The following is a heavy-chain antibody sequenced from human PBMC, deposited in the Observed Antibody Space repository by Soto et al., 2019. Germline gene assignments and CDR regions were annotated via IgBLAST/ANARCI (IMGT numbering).Heavy chain of an antibody. CDR2: IIPILGIA. D-gene: IGHD2-15*01. CDR1: GGTFSSYT. Sequence: QVHLVQSGAEVKKPGSSVKVSCKASGGTFSSYTISWVRQAPGQGLEWMGRIIPILGIANYAQKFQGRVTITADKSTSTAYMELSRLRSEDTAVYYCASSSLGYCSGGSCYSGGPWGQGTLVTVSS. J-gene: IGHJ5*02. CDR3: ASSSLGYCSGGSCYSGGP. V-gene: IGHV1-69*02.